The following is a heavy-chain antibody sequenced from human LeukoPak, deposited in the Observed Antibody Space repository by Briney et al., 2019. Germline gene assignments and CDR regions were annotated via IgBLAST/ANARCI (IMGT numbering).Heavy chain of an antibody. D-gene: IGHD4-17*01. Sequence: GGSLRLSCAASGFTFSSHSMNWVRQAPGKGLEWVSSISSSSSYIYYADSVKGRFTISRDNAKNSLYLQMNSLRAEDTAVYYCARGDYGDYVNAFDIWGQGTMVTASS. V-gene: IGHV3-21*06. CDR3: ARGDYGDYVNAFDI. CDR1: GFTFSSHS. J-gene: IGHJ3*02. CDR2: ISSSSSYI.